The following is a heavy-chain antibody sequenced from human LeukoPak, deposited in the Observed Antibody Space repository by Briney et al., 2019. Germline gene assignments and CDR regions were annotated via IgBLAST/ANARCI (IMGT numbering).Heavy chain of an antibody. V-gene: IGHV1-69*15. Sequence: GSSVKVSCKASRGTFSSYAISWVRQAPGQGLEWMGRIIPMFGTVKYAQNFQGRVTITADESTTTAYVDLTSLRFEDTAVYYCARVISIGQPPYFYYMDVWGKGTTVTVSS. D-gene: IGHD6-6*01. CDR2: IIPMFGTV. CDR1: RGTFSSYA. CDR3: ARVISIGQPPYFYYMDV. J-gene: IGHJ6*03.